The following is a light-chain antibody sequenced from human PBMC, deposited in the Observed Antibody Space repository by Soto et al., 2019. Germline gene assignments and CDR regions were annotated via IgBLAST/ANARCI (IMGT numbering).Light chain of an antibody. CDR1: QDISIF. CDR2: SAS. Sequence: IQMTRSPSSLSASVGDRVTITCRASQDISIFLAWYQQKPGTIPKLLIYSASTLQSGVPSRFSGSGFGTDFSLTISNLQPEDVATYYCQKYNSVPVTFGQGTRLEIK. CDR3: QKYNSVPVT. J-gene: IGKJ5*01. V-gene: IGKV1-27*01.